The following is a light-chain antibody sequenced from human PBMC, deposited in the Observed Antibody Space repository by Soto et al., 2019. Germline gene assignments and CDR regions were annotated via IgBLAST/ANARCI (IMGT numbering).Light chain of an antibody. Sequence: QSVLTQPASVSGSPGQSITIPCTGTSNDIGGYNYVSWYQQFPGKAPKLIIYDVTNRPSGVSFRFSGSKSGNTASLTISGLQAEDEAGYHCSSYSSTSTRRLFEAGTKVTVL. CDR1: SNDIGGYNY. CDR2: DVT. V-gene: IGLV2-14*03. J-gene: IGLJ1*01. CDR3: SSYSSTSTRRL.